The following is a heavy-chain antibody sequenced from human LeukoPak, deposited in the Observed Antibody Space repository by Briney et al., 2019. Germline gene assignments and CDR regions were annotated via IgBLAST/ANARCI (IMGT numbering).Heavy chain of an antibody. CDR2: IRSKTYGGTT. CDR1: GFTFSDYY. D-gene: IGHD3-9*01. CDR3: TRDRPDILTGYPISHYYYGMDV. V-gene: IGHV3-49*03. Sequence: SGGSLRLSCAASGFTFSDYYMSWIRQAPGKGLGWVGFIRSKTYGGTTEYAASVKGRFTISRDDSKSIAYLQMNSLKTEDTAVYYCTRDRPDILTGYPISHYYYGMDVWGQGTTVTVSS. J-gene: IGHJ6*02.